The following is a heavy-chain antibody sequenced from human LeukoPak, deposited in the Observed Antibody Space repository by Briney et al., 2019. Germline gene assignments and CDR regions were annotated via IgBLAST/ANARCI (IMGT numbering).Heavy chain of an antibody. D-gene: IGHD6-19*01. Sequence: PSETLSLTCTVSGGSISSYYWSWIRQPPGKGLEWIGYIYYSGSTNYNPSLKSRVTISVDTSKNQFSLKLSSVTAADTAVYYCARYTGGLYSSGWYDAFDIWGQGTMVTVSS. V-gene: IGHV4-59*01. CDR1: GGSISSYY. J-gene: IGHJ3*02. CDR3: ARYTGGLYSSGWYDAFDI. CDR2: IYYSGST.